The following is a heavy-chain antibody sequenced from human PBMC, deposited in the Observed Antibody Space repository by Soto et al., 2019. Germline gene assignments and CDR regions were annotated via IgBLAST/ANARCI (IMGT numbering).Heavy chain of an antibody. Sequence: ASVKVSCKASGYTFTSYGISWVRQAPGQGLEWMGWISAYNGNTNYAQKLQGRVTMTTDTSTSTAYMELRSLRSDDTAVYYCARDERSSSWHYGSSWFDPWGQGTLVTVSS. CDR1: GYTFTSYG. CDR3: ARDERSSSWHYGSSWFDP. CDR2: ISAYNGNT. V-gene: IGHV1-18*01. J-gene: IGHJ5*02. D-gene: IGHD6-13*01.